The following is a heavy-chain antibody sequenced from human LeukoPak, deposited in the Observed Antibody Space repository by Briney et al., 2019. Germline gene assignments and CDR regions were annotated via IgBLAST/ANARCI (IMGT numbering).Heavy chain of an antibody. CDR1: GFTFSTYT. CDR3: ARSSYCSSTSCDTWFDP. Sequence: GGSLRLSCAASGFTFSTYTMNWVRQAPGKGLEWVASIGSGGRHIHYADSVKGRFTISRDNAKNSLYLQMNSLRAEDTAVYYCARSSYCSSTSCDTWFDPWGQGTLVTVSS. J-gene: IGHJ5*02. V-gene: IGHV3-21*01. D-gene: IGHD2-2*02. CDR2: IGSGGRHI.